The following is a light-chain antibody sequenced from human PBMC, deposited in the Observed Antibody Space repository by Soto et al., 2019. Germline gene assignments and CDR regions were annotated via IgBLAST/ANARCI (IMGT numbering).Light chain of an antibody. Sequence: QSALTQPPSVSGSPGQSVTISCTGTSTDFVGYNRVSWYQQPPGTAPKLMIYEVTNRPSGVSDRFSGSKSGNTASLTISGLQAEDEADYYCSSYTSTTTPFVFGTGTKLTVL. CDR2: EVT. J-gene: IGLJ1*01. CDR1: STDFVGYNR. V-gene: IGLV2-18*02. CDR3: SSYTSTTTPFV.